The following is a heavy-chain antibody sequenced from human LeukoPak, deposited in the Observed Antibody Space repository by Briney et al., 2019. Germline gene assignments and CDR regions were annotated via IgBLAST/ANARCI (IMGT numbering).Heavy chain of an antibody. J-gene: IGHJ4*02. Sequence: PGGSLRLSCAASGFTFSSYSMNWVRQAPGKGLEWVSSISGSSSYIYYADSVKGRFTISRDNAKNSLYLQMNSLRAEDTAVYYCASQGTMVRGVIFDWGQGTLVTVSS. CDR2: ISGSSSYI. D-gene: IGHD3-10*01. CDR1: GFTFSSYS. V-gene: IGHV3-21*01. CDR3: ASQGTMVRGVIFD.